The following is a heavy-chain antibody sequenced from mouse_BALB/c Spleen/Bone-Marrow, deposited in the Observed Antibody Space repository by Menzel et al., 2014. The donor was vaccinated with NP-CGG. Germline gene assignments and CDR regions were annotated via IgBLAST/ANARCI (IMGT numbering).Heavy chain of an antibody. D-gene: IGHD4-1*01. V-gene: IGHV14-3*02. Sequence: EVQLQQSGAELVKPGASVKLSCTASGFNIKDTYMHWVKQRPEQGLEWIGRIDPANGNTKYDPKFQGKATMTADTSSNTAYLQLSSLTSEDTAVYYCARWEYYAMDYWGQGTSVPVSS. CDR3: ARWEYYAMDY. CDR1: GFNIKDTY. CDR2: IDPANGNT. J-gene: IGHJ4*01.